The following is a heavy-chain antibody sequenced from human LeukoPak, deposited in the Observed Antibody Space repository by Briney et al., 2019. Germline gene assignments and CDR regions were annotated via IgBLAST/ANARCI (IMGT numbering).Heavy chain of an antibody. CDR3: ARGHYYDSSGYYYRRNFYYYYGMDV. CDR1: GGTFSSYA. D-gene: IGHD3-22*01. V-gene: IGHV1-69*13. CDR2: IIPIFGTA. Sequence: ASVKVSCKASGGTFSSYAISWVRQAPGQGLEWMGGIIPIFGTANYAQKFQGRVTITADESTSTAYMELSSLRSDDTAVYYCARGHYYDSSGYYYRRNFYYYYGMDVWGQGTTVTVSS. J-gene: IGHJ6*02.